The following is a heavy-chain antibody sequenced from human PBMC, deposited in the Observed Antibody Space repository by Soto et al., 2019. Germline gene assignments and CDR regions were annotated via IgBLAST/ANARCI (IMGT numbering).Heavy chain of an antibody. CDR3: AKPRGYCSGGSCPDYYFYGMDV. CDR1: GYSFASYW. J-gene: IGHJ6*02. V-gene: IGHV5-51*01. D-gene: IGHD2-15*01. Sequence: PGESLKIACKGSGYSFASYWIGWVRQMPGKGLEGMGIIYPGDSNTRHSPSFQGQVTISAHKSISTAYLQMNSLRAQERAVYYCAKPRGYCSGGSCPDYYFYGMDVCGQGTTVTVSS. CDR2: IYPGDSNT.